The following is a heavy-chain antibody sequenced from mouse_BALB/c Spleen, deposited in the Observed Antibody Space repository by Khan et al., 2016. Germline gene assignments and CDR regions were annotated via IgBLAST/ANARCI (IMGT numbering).Heavy chain of an antibody. CDR3: ARTGDYPYYAMDY. D-gene: IGHD2-13*01. CDR1: EYTFTNYG. CDR2: INTNTGEP. J-gene: IGHJ4*01. Sequence: QIQLVQSGPELKKPGETVKISCKASEYTFTNYGMNWVKQAPGKGLKWMGWINTNTGEPTYAEEFKGRFAFSLEASASTAYLLINNLKNEDSATYFCARTGDYPYYAMDYWGQGTSVTVSS. V-gene: IGHV9-3*02.